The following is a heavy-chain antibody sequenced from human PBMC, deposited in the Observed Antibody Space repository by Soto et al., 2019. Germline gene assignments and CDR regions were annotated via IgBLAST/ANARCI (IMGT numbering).Heavy chain of an antibody. CDR3: ARARIAVAPIDY. V-gene: IGHV4-59*01. CDR1: GGSISTYF. D-gene: IGHD6-19*01. CDR2: VYYTGST. J-gene: IGHJ4*02. Sequence: SDTLSLTCTVSGGSISTYFWSWIRQPPGRGLEWIGYVYYTGSTNYNPSLKSRVTMSVDTSKNQFSLQLTSVTAADTAIYYCARARIAVAPIDYWGQGTLVTVSS.